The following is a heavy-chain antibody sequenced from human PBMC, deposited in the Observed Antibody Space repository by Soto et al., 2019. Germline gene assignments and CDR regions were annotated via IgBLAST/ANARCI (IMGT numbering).Heavy chain of an antibody. J-gene: IGHJ4*02. D-gene: IGHD7-27*01. Sequence: QVQLQESGPGLVKPSETLSLTCTVSGGSISSYYWSWIRQPPGKGLEWIGYIYYSGSTTYNPSLKIRVTISVDTSKNQFSLKLSSVTAADTAVYYCARRWGRTFDYWGQGTLVTVSS. CDR1: GGSISSYY. V-gene: IGHV4-59*08. CDR2: IYYSGST. CDR3: ARRWGRTFDY.